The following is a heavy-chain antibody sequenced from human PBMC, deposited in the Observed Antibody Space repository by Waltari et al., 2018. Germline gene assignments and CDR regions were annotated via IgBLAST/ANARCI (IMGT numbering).Heavy chain of an antibody. CDR1: EGTSSTYT. V-gene: IGHV1-69*02. CDR3: ARSGEMKGTVDY. Sequence: HVQLEQSGAEVKKPGSSVKVYCKDYEGTSSTYTVTWVRQAPVQGLQGRGSIIPFLGISKYAQSLQARLTITVDQSTNTGYMELNNLRPEDTGVYYCARSGEMKGTVDYWGQGTLVTVSS. D-gene: IGHD1-1*01. J-gene: IGHJ4*02. CDR2: IIPFLGIS.